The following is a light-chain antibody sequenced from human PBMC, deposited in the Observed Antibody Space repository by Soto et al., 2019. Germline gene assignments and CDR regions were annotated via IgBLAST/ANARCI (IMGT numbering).Light chain of an antibody. J-gene: IGLJ2*01. Sequence: SVLTQTPSVSGAPGQRVTISCTGSSSNIGAGYDVHWYQQLPGTAPKLLFYGNTNRPSGVPDRFSGSKSGTSASLAITGLQAEDEADYYCQAYDSSLSVVVFGGGTKLTVL. V-gene: IGLV1-40*01. CDR3: QAYDSSLSVVV. CDR1: SSNIGAGYD. CDR2: GNT.